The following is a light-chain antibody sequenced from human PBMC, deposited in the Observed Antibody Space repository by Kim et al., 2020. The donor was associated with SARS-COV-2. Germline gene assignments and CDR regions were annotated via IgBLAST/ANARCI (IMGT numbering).Light chain of an antibody. J-gene: IGLJ3*02. V-gene: IGLV1-44*01. Sequence: QWVTTSLSASTSTIGTSIVSWYRQLTGTAPKLRIFNDNQRASGVPDRFSGSRSGTSASLAISGLQSEDVAHYYCAAWDNIPNGLLFGGGTQLTVL. CDR2: NDN. CDR1: TSTIGTSI. CDR3: AAWDNIPNGLL.